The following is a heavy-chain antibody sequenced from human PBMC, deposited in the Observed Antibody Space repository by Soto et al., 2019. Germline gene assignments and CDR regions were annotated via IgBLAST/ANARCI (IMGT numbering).Heavy chain of an antibody. D-gene: IGHD4-17*01. J-gene: IGHJ4*02. CDR1: GFTFSHYG. Sequence: QVQLVESGGGVVQPGRSLRLSCEASGFTFSHYGMHWVRQAPGKGQEWVAVILNDGSRQHYADSVKGRLTISRDNSKNTLYLDMNSLRVEDTAVYYCARDDDYGDHGLEYWGQGTLVTVSA. V-gene: IGHV3-33*01. CDR2: ILNDGSRQ. CDR3: ARDDDYGDHGLEY.